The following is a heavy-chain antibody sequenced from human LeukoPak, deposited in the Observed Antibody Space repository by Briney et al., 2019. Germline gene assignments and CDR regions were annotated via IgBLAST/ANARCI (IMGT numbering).Heavy chain of an antibody. CDR3: ARHRTSTYYYGSGSRMWVFDY. D-gene: IGHD3-10*01. V-gene: IGHV4-39*01. J-gene: IGHJ4*02. Sequence: SETLSLTCTVSGDSISSSNSYWGWIRQPPGKGLEWIGEINHSGSTNYNPSLKSRVTISVDTSKNQFSLKLSSVTAADTAVYYCARHRTSTYYYGSGSRMWVFDYWGQGTLVTVSS. CDR1: GDSISSSNSY. CDR2: INHSGST.